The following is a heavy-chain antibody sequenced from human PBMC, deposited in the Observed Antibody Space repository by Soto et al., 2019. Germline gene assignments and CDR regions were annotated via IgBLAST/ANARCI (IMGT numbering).Heavy chain of an antibody. CDR1: GGSISSYY. CDR2: IYTSGNT. V-gene: IGHV4-4*07. Sequence: QVQLQESGPGLVKPSETLSLTCTVSGGSISSYYWSWIRQPAGKGLEWIGRIYTSGNTNYNPSLKSRVTMSVDTSKNQFSLKLSSVTAADTAVYYCARDRVVATIRGYYYYGMDVWGQGTTVTVSS. J-gene: IGHJ6*02. CDR3: ARDRVVATIRGYYYYGMDV. D-gene: IGHD5-12*01.